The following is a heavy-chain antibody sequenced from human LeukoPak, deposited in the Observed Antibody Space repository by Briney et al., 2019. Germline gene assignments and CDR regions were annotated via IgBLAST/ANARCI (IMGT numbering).Heavy chain of an antibody. D-gene: IGHD5-12*01. V-gene: IGHV3-74*01. CDR1: GSAFSNYW. CDR2: INTDGSDT. Sequence: GGSLRLSCVVSGSAFSNYWMHWVRQAPGKGLVWVSRINTDGSDTSYVDSVRGRFTVSRDNAKNTLYLQMNSLRSEDTAVYYCARRGEDGFGYRYWGQGTLVTVSS. J-gene: IGHJ4*02. CDR3: ARRGEDGFGYRY.